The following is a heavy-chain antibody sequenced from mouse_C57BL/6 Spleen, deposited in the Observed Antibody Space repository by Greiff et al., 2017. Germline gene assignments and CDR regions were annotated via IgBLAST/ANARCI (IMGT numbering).Heavy chain of an antibody. Sequence: VQLQQPGAELVKPGASVKMSCKASGYTFTSYWITWVKQRPGQGLEWIGDIYPGSGSTNYNEKFKSKATLTVDTSSSTAYMQLSSLTSEDSAVYYCARRGYYDYDEDAMDYWGQGTSVTVSS. CDR1: GYTFTSYW. V-gene: IGHV1-55*01. D-gene: IGHD2-4*01. CDR2: IYPGSGST. CDR3: ARRGYYDYDEDAMDY. J-gene: IGHJ4*01.